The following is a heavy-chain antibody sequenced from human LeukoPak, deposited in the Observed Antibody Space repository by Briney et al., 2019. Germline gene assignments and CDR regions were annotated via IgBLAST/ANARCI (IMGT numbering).Heavy chain of an antibody. D-gene: IGHD3-16*01. V-gene: IGHV4-39*01. Sequence: SETLSLTCTVSDGSINSNNYYWGWVRQPPGKRLEWIGSVYYSGSTYYNPSLRSRVTISVHTSKNQFSLKPSSVTAPDTAVYYCSRTTGDSAIIAAHWGQGTLVTVSS. CDR3: SRTTGDSAIIAAH. J-gene: IGHJ4*02. CDR1: DGSINSNNYY. CDR2: VYYSGST.